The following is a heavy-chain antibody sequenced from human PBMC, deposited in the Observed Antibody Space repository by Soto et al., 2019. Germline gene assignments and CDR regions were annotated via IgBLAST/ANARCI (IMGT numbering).Heavy chain of an antibody. D-gene: IGHD3-10*01. V-gene: IGHV3-30-3*01. CDR2: ISYDGSNK. Sequence: QVQLVESGGGVVQPGRSLRLSCAASGFTFSSYAMHWVRQAPGKGLEWVAVISYDGSNKYYADSVKGRFTISRDNSKNPLYLQMNSLRAEDTAVYYCARELITMVRGVIIKGPFDCWGQGTLVTVSS. J-gene: IGHJ4*02. CDR3: ARELITMVRGVIIKGPFDC. CDR1: GFTFSSYA.